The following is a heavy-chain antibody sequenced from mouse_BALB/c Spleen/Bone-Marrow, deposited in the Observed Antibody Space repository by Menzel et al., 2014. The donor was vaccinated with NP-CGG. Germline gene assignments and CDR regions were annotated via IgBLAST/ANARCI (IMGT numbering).Heavy chain of an antibody. D-gene: IGHD2-3*01. CDR3: TRGYYPYYYAMDY. CDR2: IYPGSGST. CDR1: GYTFTSYW. Sequence: LQQSGSELERPGASVKLSCKASGYTFTSYWMHWVKQRHGQGLEWIGNIYPGSGSTNYDEKFKSKGTLTVDTSSSTAYMHLSSLTSDDSAVYYCTRGYYPYYYAMDYWGQGTSVTVSS. V-gene: IGHV1S22*01. J-gene: IGHJ4*01.